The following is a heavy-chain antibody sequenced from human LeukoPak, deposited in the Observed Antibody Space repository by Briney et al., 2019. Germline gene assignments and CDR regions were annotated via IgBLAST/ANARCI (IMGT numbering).Heavy chain of an antibody. Sequence: ASVKVSCKASGGTFSSYAISWVRQAPGQGLEWMGGIIPIFGTANYAQKFQGRVTITTDESTSTAYMELSSLRSEDTAVYYCVRVPYSSSFRFDPWGQGTLVTVSS. CDR3: VRVPYSSSFRFDP. D-gene: IGHD6-6*01. J-gene: IGHJ5*02. V-gene: IGHV1-69*05. CDR2: IIPIFGTA. CDR1: GGTFSSYA.